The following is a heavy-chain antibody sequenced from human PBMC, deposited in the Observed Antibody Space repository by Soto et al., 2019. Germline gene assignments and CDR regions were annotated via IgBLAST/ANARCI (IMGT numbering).Heavy chain of an antibody. V-gene: IGHV3-21*01. CDR3: AREKIRQLGGYYYGMDV. D-gene: IGHD6-13*01. Sequence: EVQLVESGGGLVKPGGSLRLSCAASGFTFSSYSMNWVRQAPGKGLEWVSSISSSSSYIYYADSVKGRFTISRDNAKNALYLQMNSLRAEDTAVYYCAREKIRQLGGYYYGMDVWGQGTTVTVSS. CDR1: GFTFSSYS. J-gene: IGHJ6*02. CDR2: ISSSSSYI.